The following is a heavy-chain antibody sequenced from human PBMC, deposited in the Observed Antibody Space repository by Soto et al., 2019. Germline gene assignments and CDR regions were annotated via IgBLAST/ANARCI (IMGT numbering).Heavy chain of an antibody. CDR3: AKDYDYIWGSYPYVNPNAFDI. CDR2: ISGSGGST. CDR1: GVTVSSKY. D-gene: IGHD3-16*01. V-gene: IGHV3-23*01. Sequence: GGSLRLSCAASGVTVSSKYMTLVRQAPGKGLEWVSISGSGGSTYYADSVKGRFTISRDNSKNTLYLQMNSLRAEDTAVYYCAKDYDYIWGSYPYVNPNAFDIWGQGTMVTVS. J-gene: IGHJ3*02.